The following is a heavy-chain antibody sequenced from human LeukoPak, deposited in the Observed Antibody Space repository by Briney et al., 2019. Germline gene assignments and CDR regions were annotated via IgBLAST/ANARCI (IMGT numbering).Heavy chain of an antibody. CDR2: INPNSGGT. CDR3: ARDRKSGSYYSV. Sequence: PWASVKVSCKASGYTFTGYYMHWVRQAPGQGLEWMGWINPNSGGTNYAQKFQGRVTMTRDTSISTAYMELSRLRSDDTAVYYCARDRKSGSYYSVWGQGTLVTVSS. J-gene: IGHJ4*02. CDR1: GYTFTGYY. V-gene: IGHV1-2*02. D-gene: IGHD1-26*01.